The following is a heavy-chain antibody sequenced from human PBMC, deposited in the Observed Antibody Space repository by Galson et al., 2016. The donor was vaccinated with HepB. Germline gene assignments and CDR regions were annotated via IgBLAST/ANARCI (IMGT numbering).Heavy chain of an antibody. V-gene: IGHV4-34*01. CDR3: ARGASISAGGRGRFEY. CDR1: GGSFSGFY. Sequence: SETLSLTCAVHGGSFSGFYWTWIRQSSGKGLEWIGEIHHRGGTDYNPSLKSRVTLSVDPSKNQFSLTLKSLTAADTAVYFCARGASISAGGRGRFEYWGPGNLVTVSS. CDR2: IHHRGGT. D-gene: IGHD6-13*01. J-gene: IGHJ4*02.